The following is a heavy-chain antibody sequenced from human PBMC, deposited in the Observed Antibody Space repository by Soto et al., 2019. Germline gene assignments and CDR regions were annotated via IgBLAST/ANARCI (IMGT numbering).Heavy chain of an antibody. CDR2: KSFDGSKT. J-gene: IGHJ4*02. CDR3: AKDYYYDSGGYYRPFGH. Sequence: GGSLRLSCAASGFNFSLFGMHWFRQVPGKGLEWVAVKSFDGSKTHYADSVNGRFLISRDNFKEILYLQMDSLRPEDTAVYFCAKDYYYDSGGYYRPFGHWGQGT. CDR1: GFNFSLFG. V-gene: IGHV3-30*18. D-gene: IGHD3-22*01.